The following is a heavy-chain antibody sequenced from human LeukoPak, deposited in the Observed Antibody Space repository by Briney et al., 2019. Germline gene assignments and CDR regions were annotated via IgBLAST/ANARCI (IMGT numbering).Heavy chain of an antibody. D-gene: IGHD3-10*01. CDR1: GGSISSSSYY. CDR2: IYTSGST. Sequence: SETLSLTCTVSGGSISSSSYYWSWIRQPAGKGLEWIGRIYTSGSTNYNPSLKSRVTMSVDTSKNQFSLKLSSVTAADTAVYYCAGLGPRLLWFGEPNDYWGQGTLVTVSS. V-gene: IGHV4-61*02. CDR3: AGLGPRLLWFGEPNDY. J-gene: IGHJ4*02.